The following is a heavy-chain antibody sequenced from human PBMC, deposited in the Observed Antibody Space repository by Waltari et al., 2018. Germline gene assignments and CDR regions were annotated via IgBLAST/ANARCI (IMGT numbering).Heavy chain of an antibody. CDR1: GFTFISYA. CDR3: AKVRIVHVGHFDY. V-gene: IGHV3-23*01. CDR2: ISGSGGST. J-gene: IGHJ4*02. D-gene: IGHD2-21*01. Sequence: EVQLLESGGGLVQPGGSLRLSCAASGFTFISYAMSWVRQAPGKGLEWVSAISGSGGSTYYADSVKGRFTISRDNSKNTLYLQMNSLRAEDTTVYYCAKVRIVHVGHFDYWGQGTLVTVSS.